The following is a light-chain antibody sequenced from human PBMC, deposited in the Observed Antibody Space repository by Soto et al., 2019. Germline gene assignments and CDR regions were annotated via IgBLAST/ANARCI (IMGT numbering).Light chain of an antibody. CDR2: DAS. V-gene: IGKV3D-15*01. Sequence: EIVMTQSPANLYVSPGERVTLSCRASQSVGSNLAWYQQKPGQAPRVLIYDASTRATVIPPRFSGSGSGAEFTLTISSLQSEDFAIYYCQQYDDWPLTFGGGSNVDIK. CDR1: QSVGSN. CDR3: QQYDDWPLT. J-gene: IGKJ4*01.